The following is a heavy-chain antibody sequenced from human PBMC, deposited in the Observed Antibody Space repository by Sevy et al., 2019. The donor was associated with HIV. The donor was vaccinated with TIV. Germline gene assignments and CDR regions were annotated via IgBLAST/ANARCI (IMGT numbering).Heavy chain of an antibody. Sequence: GESLKISCAASGFTFRNYAMSWVRQAPGKGLEWVSALSGTGGSTDYADSVKGRFTISRDNSKNTLYLQMNSLRVEDTAVYYCAKDLDIVAVAAAIRLSYWSQGTLVTVSS. D-gene: IGHD2-2*01. V-gene: IGHV3-23*01. CDR1: GFTFRNYA. CDR3: AKDLDIVAVAAAIRLSY. CDR2: LSGTGGST. J-gene: IGHJ4*02.